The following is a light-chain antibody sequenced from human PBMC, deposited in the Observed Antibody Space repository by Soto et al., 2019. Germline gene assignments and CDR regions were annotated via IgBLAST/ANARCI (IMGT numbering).Light chain of an antibody. CDR1: QSVISKY. Sequence: EVVLTQSPGTVSLSPGERVTLSCRASQSVISKYLAWYQQRPGQAPRLLIYAASSRATGIPDRFSGSGSGTDFTLSISSLEPEDFAVYYCQQYGSSLTWTFGQGTKVDMK. CDR3: QQYGSSLTWT. CDR2: AAS. V-gene: IGKV3-20*01. J-gene: IGKJ1*01.